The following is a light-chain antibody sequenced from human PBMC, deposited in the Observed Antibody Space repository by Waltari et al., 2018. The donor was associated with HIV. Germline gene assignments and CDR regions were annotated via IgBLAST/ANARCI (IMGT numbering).Light chain of an antibody. CDR2: GAS. CDR1: QSVSSSF. Sequence: EIVLTQSPGTLSLSPVERATLSCRASQSVSSSFLAWYQQKPGQAPRLLIYGASNRATGIPDRFSGSESGTDFTLTINRLEPEDFAVYYCHQYGTSPRTFGQGTKVELK. J-gene: IGKJ1*01. CDR3: HQYGTSPRT. V-gene: IGKV3-20*01.